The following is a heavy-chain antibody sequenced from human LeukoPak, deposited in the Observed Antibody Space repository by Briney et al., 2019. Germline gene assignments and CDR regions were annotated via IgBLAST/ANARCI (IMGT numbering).Heavy chain of an antibody. D-gene: IGHD5-18*01. Sequence: SQTLSLTCTVSGGSISSGGYYWSWIRQPPGKGLEWIGEINHSGSTNYNPSLKSRVTISVDTSKNQFSLKLSSVTAADTAVYYCARVTWIQLWFSYYFDYWGQGTLVTVSS. CDR1: GGSISSGGYY. J-gene: IGHJ4*02. V-gene: IGHV4-30-2*01. CDR2: INHSGST. CDR3: ARVTWIQLWFSYYFDY.